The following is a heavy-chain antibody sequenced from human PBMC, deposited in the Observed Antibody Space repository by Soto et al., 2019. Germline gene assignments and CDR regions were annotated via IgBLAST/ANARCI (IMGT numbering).Heavy chain of an antibody. CDR1: GFTFSSYG. Sequence: TGGSLRLSCAASGFTFSSYGMHWVRQAPGKGLEGVAVIWYDGSNKYYADSVKGRFTVSRDNSKNTLYLQMNSLRAEDTAVYYCARDHLRYCSSTSCYIPSFDPWGQGTLVTVSS. CDR3: ARDHLRYCSSTSCYIPSFDP. CDR2: IWYDGSNK. J-gene: IGHJ5*02. V-gene: IGHV3-33*01. D-gene: IGHD2-2*02.